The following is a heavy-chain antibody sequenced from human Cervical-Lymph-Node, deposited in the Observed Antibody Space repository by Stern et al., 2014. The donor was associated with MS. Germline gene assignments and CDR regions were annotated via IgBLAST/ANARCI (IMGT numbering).Heavy chain of an antibody. CDR2: IIAYNGNS. Sequence: QVQLVQSGTEGKKPGASGKVSCKASGYTFTSYGISWVRQAPGQGLEWMGCIIAYNGNSNYAHKLQGRVTMTTDTSTSTAYMELRSLRSDDTAVYYCARGLLGSENAFDIWGQGTMVTVSS. CDR3: ARGLLGSENAFDI. CDR1: GYTFTSYG. V-gene: IGHV1-18*01. D-gene: IGHD2-15*01. J-gene: IGHJ3*02.